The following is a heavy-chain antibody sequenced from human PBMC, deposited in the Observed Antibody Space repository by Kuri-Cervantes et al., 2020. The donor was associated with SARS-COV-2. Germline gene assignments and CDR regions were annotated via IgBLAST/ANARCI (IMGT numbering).Heavy chain of an antibody. D-gene: IGHD4-17*01. Sequence: GSLRLSCAVHGGSFSGYYWSWIRQPPGKGLEWIGEINHSGSTNYNPSLKSRVTISVDTSKNQFSLKLSSVTAADTAVYYCARDRTVTTLYYYYMDVWGKGTTVTVSS. CDR3: ARDRTVTTLYYYYMDV. CDR2: INHSGST. V-gene: IGHV4-34*01. J-gene: IGHJ6*03. CDR1: GGSFSGYY.